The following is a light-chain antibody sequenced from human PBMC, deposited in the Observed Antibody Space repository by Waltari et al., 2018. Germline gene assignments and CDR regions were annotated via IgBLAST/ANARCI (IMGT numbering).Light chain of an antibody. CDR1: QRVSRNF. CDR3: QQYADSPCT. J-gene: IGKJ2*02. CDR2: DAS. Sequence: EIVFTQSPGTLSLSPGERATLSCRASQRVSRNFLAWYRQTPGQAPLLLIYDASSRPTGTPDRFSGSGSGTDFTLTISILEPEDFAVYYCQQYADSPCTFGQGTKLEIK. V-gene: IGKV3-20*01.